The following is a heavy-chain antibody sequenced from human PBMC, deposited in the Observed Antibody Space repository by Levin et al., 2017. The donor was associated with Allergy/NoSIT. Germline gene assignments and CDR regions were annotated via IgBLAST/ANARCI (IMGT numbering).Heavy chain of an antibody. J-gene: IGHJ3*02. V-gene: IGHV3-72*01. Sequence: GESLKISCAASGFSVNDHYMDWVRQAPGKGLEWVGRSRNKRNDYTTQYAASVIGRFTISRDESKNSLYLQMNRLRTEDTAVYYCARAYGSPDAIDIWGQGTMVAVSS. CDR1: GFSVNDHY. D-gene: IGHD4-17*01. CDR2: SRNKRNDYTT. CDR3: ARAYGSPDAIDI.